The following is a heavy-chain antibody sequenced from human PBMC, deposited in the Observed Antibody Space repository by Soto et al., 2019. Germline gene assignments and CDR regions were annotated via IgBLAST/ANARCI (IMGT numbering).Heavy chain of an antibody. CDR2: IYWNDDK. CDR3: AHTVFYCSTTSCYNWFDP. J-gene: IGHJ5*02. D-gene: IGHD2-2*01. Sequence: QITLKESGPTLVKPTQTLTLTCTFSGFSLSTSGVGVGWIRQPPGKALEWLALIYWNDDKRYSPSLKSRLTITKDTSNNQVVLTMTNMDPVDTATYYCAHTVFYCSTTSCYNWFDPWGQGTLVTVSS. CDR1: GFSLSTSGVG. V-gene: IGHV2-5*01.